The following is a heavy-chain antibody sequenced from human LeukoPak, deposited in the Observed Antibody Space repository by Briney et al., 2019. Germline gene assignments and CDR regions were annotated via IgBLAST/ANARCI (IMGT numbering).Heavy chain of an antibody. CDR1: GYTFTNYY. V-gene: IGHV1-24*01. J-gene: IGHJ4*02. D-gene: IGHD6-19*01. CDR3: ATQYSSGWYNY. Sequence: ASVKVSCKASGYTFTNYYMHWVRQAPGKGLEWMGGFDPEDGETIYAQKFQGRVTMTEDTSTDTAYMELSSLRSEDTAVYYCATQYSSGWYNYWGQGTLVTVSS. CDR2: FDPEDGET.